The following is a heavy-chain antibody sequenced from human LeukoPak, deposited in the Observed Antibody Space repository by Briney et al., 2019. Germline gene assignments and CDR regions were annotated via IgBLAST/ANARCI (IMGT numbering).Heavy chain of an antibody. CDR1: GYTFTIYG. V-gene: IGHV1-18*04. J-gene: IGHJ4*02. CDR3: ARPASGYSPALGLDY. Sequence: ASVTVSFKASGYTFTIYGISWVRQAPGQGLEGMGWISAYNGNTNYSQKLQGRVTITTDTSTSTAYMELRSLRSDDTAVYYCARPASGYSPALGLDYWGQGTLVTVSS. D-gene: IGHD5-18*01. CDR2: ISAYNGNT.